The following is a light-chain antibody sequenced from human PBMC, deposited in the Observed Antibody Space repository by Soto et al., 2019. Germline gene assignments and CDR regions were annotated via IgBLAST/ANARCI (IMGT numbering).Light chain of an antibody. CDR1: QSVSSSY. CDR2: GAS. CDR3: QQYGSSRWT. J-gene: IGKJ1*01. V-gene: IGKV3-20*01. Sequence: EIVLTQSPGTLSLSPEERATLSCRASQSVSSSYLAWYQQNRGQAPRLLIYGASSRAPGIPDRFGGSGSGTDFTLSISRLEPEDFAVYYCQQYGSSRWTFGQGTKV.